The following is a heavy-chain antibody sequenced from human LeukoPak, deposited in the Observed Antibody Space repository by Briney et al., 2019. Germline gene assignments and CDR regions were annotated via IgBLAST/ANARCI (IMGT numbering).Heavy chain of an antibody. J-gene: IGHJ5*02. CDR1: GFTFSSYA. V-gene: IGHV3-30-3*01. D-gene: IGHD1-26*01. CDR2: ISYDGSNK. CDR3: ARNRIVGASNWFDP. Sequence: GGSLRLSCAASGFTFSSYAMHWVRQAPGKGLEWVAVISYDGSNKYYADSVKGRFTISRDNSKNTPYLQMNSLRAEDTAVYYCARNRIVGASNWFDPWGQGTLVTVSS.